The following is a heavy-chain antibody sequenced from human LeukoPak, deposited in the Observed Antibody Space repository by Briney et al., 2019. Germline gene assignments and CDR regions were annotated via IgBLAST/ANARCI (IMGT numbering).Heavy chain of an antibody. CDR2: IRCDGSNK. D-gene: IGHD5-18*01. Sequence: GGSLRLSCAASGFTFSSYGMHWVRQAPGKGLERVAFIRCDGSNKYYADSVKGRFTISRDNSKNTLYLQMNSLRAEDTAVYYCAKNRYSYGSFDYWGQGTLVTVSS. CDR1: GFTFSSYG. J-gene: IGHJ4*02. V-gene: IGHV3-30*02. CDR3: AKNRYSYGSFDY.